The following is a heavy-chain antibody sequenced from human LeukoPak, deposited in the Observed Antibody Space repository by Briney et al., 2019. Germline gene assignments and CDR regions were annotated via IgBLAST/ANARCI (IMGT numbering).Heavy chain of an antibody. D-gene: IGHD3-10*01. Sequence: SQTLSLTCTVSGVSISTGGYYWSWIRQHPGKGLEWIGYIYYSGSTYYNPSLESRVTISLDTSNNHFSLKLSSVTAADTAVYYCARYDSGTFYKANWFDPWGQGTLVTVSS. J-gene: IGHJ5*02. CDR3: ARYDSGTFYKANWFDP. V-gene: IGHV4-31*03. CDR2: IYYSGST. CDR1: GVSISTGGYY.